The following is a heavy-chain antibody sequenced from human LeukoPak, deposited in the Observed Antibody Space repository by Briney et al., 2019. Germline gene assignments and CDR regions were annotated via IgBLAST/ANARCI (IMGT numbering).Heavy chain of an antibody. V-gene: IGHV6-1*01. CDR1: GDSVFSNSAA. D-gene: IGHD3-16*01. CDR2: TYYRSKWYN. CDR3: AREDGSLGGWYFDL. Sequence: SQTLSHTCAISGDSVFSNSAAWNWIRQSPSRGLEWLGRTYYRSKWYNDYAVSVKSRITINPDTSKNQFSLQLNSVTPEDTALYYCAREDGSLGGWYFDLWGRGTLVTVSS. J-gene: IGHJ2*01.